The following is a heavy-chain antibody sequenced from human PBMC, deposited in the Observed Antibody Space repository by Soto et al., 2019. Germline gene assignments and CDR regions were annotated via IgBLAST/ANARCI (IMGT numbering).Heavy chain of an antibody. CDR2: IYYSGST. D-gene: IGHD5-12*01. CDR1: GGSISSYY. Sequence: SETLSLTCTVSGGSISSYYWSWIRQPPGKGLELIGYIYYSGSTNCNPSLKSRVTISVDTSKNQFSLKLSSVTAADTAVYWCARDPVDGYAFFDSWGQGVLVTVSS. V-gene: IGHV4-59*01. J-gene: IGHJ5*02. CDR3: ARDPVDGYAFFDS.